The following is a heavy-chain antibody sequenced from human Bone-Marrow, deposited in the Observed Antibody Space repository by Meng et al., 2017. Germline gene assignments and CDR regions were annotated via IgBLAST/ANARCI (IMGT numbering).Heavy chain of an antibody. J-gene: IGHJ4*02. CDR2: ISGSGGST. CDR1: GFTFSSYA. CDR3: ASWLRVDHDY. Sequence: ESLKISCAASGFTFSSYAMSWVRQAPGQGLEWVSAISGSGGSTYYADSVKGRFTISRDKSKNTLYLQMNSLRAEDTAVYYCASWLRVDHDYWGQGTLVTVSS. V-gene: IGHV3-23*01. D-gene: IGHD5-12*01.